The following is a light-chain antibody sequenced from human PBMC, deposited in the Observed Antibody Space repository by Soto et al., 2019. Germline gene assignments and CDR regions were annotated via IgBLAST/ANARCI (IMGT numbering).Light chain of an antibody. Sequence: QSALTQPASVSGSPGQSITISCPGTSSDVGDYNYVSWYQQHPGKVPKLIIYEVSNRPSGVSNRFSGSKSGNTASLTISGLQAEDEADYYCSSFTSMSSLVFGGGTKVTVL. CDR3: SSFTSMSSLV. CDR2: EVS. CDR1: SSDVGDYNY. V-gene: IGLV2-14*01. J-gene: IGLJ3*02.